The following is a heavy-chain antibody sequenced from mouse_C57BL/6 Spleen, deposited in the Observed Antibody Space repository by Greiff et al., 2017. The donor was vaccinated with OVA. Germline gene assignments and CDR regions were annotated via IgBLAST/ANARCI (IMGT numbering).Heavy chain of an antibody. V-gene: IGHV1-52*01. CDR3: ARGPGSDAMDY. CDR1: GYTFTSYW. Sequence: QVQLQQPGAELVRPGSSVKLSCKASGYTFTSYWMHWVKQRPIQGLEWIGNIDPSDSETHYNQKFKDKATLTVDKSSSTAYMQLSSLTSEDSAVYYCARGPGSDAMDYWGQGTSVTVSS. J-gene: IGHJ4*01. CDR2: IDPSDSET.